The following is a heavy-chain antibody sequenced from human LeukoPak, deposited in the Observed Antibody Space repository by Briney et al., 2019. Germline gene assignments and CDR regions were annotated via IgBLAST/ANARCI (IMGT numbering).Heavy chain of an antibody. Sequence: PGGSLRLSCAASGFTFDDYAMNWVRQAPGKGLEWISYISNTGSTRYYADSVKGRSTISRDNAENSLSLQMNSLRDEDTAVYYCARDPLDYNGLRNFDYWGQGTLVTVSS. D-gene: IGHD3/OR15-3a*01. CDR2: ISNTGSTR. CDR1: GFTFDDYA. J-gene: IGHJ4*02. V-gene: IGHV3-48*02. CDR3: ARDPLDYNGLRNFDY.